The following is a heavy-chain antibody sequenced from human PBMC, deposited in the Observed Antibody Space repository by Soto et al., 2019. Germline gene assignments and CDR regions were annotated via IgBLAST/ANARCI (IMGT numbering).Heavy chain of an antibody. V-gene: IGHV4-4*07. D-gene: IGHD2-8*01. CDR1: GDFISNFY. Sequence: QVQLQESGPGLVKPSETLSLTCTVSGDFISNFYWSWFRQPAGKGLQSLGRISASGRNNYNPNHQSRVAMSLDTSKNQFSLRLTSLSAADTAVYFCARGMGRYFDLWGRGTLVTVSS. CDR2: ISASGRN. J-gene: IGHJ2*01. CDR3: ARGMGRYFDL.